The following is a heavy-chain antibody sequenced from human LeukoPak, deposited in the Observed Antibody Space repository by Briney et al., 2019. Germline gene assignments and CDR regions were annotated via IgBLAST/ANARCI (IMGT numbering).Heavy chain of an antibody. CDR1: GGSISSTIYY. CDR2: IYYGGKT. J-gene: IGHJ3*02. CDR3: ARHLGGSGSTDAFDI. Sequence: SETLSLTCTVSGGSISSTIYYCAWIRQPPGKGLEWLGSIYYGGKTYYNPSLKSRVTTSVDTSKNQFSLKLSSVTAADTAVYYCARHLGGSGSTDAFDIWGQGTVVTVSS. V-gene: IGHV4-39*01. D-gene: IGHD3-3*01.